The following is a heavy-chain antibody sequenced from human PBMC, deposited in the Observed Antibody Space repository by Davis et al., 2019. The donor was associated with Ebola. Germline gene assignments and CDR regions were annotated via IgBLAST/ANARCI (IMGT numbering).Heavy chain of an antibody. J-gene: IGHJ6*03. Sequence: PSETLSLTCTVSGGSISSHYWSWIRQPPGKGLEWIGYIYYSGSTNYNPSLKSRVTISVDTSKNQFSLKLSSVTAADTAVYYCARVAEPGIAAASYFYYYYYMDVWGKGTTVTVSS. D-gene: IGHD6-13*01. CDR1: GGSISSHY. V-gene: IGHV4-59*11. CDR2: IYYSGST. CDR3: ARVAEPGIAAASYFYYYYYMDV.